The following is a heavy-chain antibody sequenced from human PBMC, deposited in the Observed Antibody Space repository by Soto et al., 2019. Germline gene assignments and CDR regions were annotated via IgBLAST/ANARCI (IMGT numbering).Heavy chain of an antibody. CDR1: GFTFSSYA. CDR2: ISGSGGST. Sequence: GGSLRLSCAASGFTFSSYAMSWVRQAPGKGLEWVSAISGSGGSTYYADSVKGRFTISRDNSKNTLYLQMNSLRAEDTAVYYCAKDVVDIATISNYYFDYWGQGTLVTVSS. CDR3: AKDVVDIATISNYYFDY. D-gene: IGHD5-12*01. V-gene: IGHV3-23*01. J-gene: IGHJ4*02.